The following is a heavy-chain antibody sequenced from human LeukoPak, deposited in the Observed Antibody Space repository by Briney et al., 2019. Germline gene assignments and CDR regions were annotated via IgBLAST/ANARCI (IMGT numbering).Heavy chain of an antibody. CDR2: ISGSGGST. CDR1: GFTFSSYA. CDR3: AKDPSGSTKVRSADY. D-gene: IGHD6-13*01. J-gene: IGHJ4*02. Sequence: PGGSLRLSCAASGFTFSSYAMGWVRQAPGKGLEWVSSISGSGGSTYYADSVKGRFTISRDNSKNTLYLQMNSLRAEDTAGYYCAKDPSGSTKVRSADYWGQGTLVTVSS. V-gene: IGHV3-23*01.